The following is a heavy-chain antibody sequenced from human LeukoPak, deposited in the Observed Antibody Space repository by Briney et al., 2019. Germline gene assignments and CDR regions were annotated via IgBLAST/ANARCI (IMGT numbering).Heavy chain of an antibody. V-gene: IGHV4-39*01. CDR1: GGSISSSSYY. Sequence: PSETLSLTCTVSGGSISSSSYYWGWIRQPPGKGLEWVGSIYYSGNTYYNPSLKSRVTISVDTSKNQFSLKLSSVTAADTAVYYCARDSSDWNSYFDYWGQGTLVTVSS. J-gene: IGHJ4*02. CDR3: ARDSSDWNSYFDY. CDR2: IYYSGNT. D-gene: IGHD6-19*01.